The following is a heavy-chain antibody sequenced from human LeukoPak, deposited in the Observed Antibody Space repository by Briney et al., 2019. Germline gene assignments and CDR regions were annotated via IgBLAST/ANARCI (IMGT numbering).Heavy chain of an antibody. CDR1: GGSISSGSYY. J-gene: IGHJ6*03. D-gene: IGHD2-2*01. CDR2: IYTSWST. CDR3: ARGVGSSSRVRYSYMDV. V-gene: IGHV4-61*02. Sequence: SQTLSLTCTASGGSISSGSYYWSWIRQPAGEGLEWIGRIYTSWSTNYNPSLKSRVSISIDTSKNQFSLKLSSVTAADTAVYYCARGVGSSSRVRYSYMDVWGKGTTVTVSS.